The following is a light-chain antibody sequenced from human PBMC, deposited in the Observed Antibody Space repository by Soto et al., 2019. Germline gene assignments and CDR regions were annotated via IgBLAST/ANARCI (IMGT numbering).Light chain of an antibody. CDR2: EVS. J-gene: IGLJ2*01. Sequence: QSALTQPASVSGSPGQSITISCTGTSSDVGGYNYVSWYQQHPGKTPKLVIYEVSSRPSGVSNRFSGSKSGNTASLTISGLQAGDEADYYCSSYRRSNTLVFGGGTKLTVL. CDR1: SSDVGGYNY. V-gene: IGLV2-14*03. CDR3: SSYRRSNTLV.